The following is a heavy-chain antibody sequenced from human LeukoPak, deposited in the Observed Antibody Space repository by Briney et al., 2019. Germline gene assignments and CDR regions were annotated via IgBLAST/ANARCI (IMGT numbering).Heavy chain of an antibody. V-gene: IGHV4-30-4*07. D-gene: IGHD4-17*01. CDR2: IYYSGST. J-gene: IGHJ4*02. CDR1: GGSISSGSSS. CDR3: ARAHDYGDYVDY. Sequence: PSETLSLTCAVSGGSISSGSSSWSWIRQPPGKGLEWIGYIYYSGSTYYNPSLKGRVTISVDTSKNQFSLKLSSVTAADTAVYYCARAHDYGDYVDYWGQGTLVTVSS.